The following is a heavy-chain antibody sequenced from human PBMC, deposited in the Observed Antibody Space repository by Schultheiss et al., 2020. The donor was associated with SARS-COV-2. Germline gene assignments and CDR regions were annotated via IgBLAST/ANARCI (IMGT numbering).Heavy chain of an antibody. J-gene: IGHJ5*02. Sequence: GESLKISCVASGFTFSSYCMYWVRQAPGKGLDWVAVTWYDGSNKYYADSVKGRFTISRDNSKNTLYLQMNSLRAEDTAIYYCARPLTGGQFKSHTWFDPWGQGTLVTVSS. CDR2: TWYDGSNK. D-gene: IGHD1-26*01. CDR1: GFTFSSYC. CDR3: ARPLTGGQFKSHTWFDP. V-gene: IGHV3-33*07.